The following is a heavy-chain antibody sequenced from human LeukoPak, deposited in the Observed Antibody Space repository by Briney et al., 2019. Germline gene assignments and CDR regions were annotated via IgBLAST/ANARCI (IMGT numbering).Heavy chain of an antibody. D-gene: IGHD4-17*01. CDR3: ARDSGYGDYYFDY. CDR2: INPNSGGT. CDR1: GGTFSSYA. J-gene: IGHJ4*02. V-gene: IGHV1-2*02. Sequence: ASVKVSCKASGGTFSSYAISWVRQAPGQGLEWMGWINPNSGGTNYAQKFQGRVTMTRDTSISTAYMELSRLRSDDTAVYYCARDSGYGDYYFDYWGQGTLVTVSS.